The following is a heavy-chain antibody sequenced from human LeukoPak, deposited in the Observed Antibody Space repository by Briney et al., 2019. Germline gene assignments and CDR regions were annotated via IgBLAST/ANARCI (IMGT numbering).Heavy chain of an antibody. J-gene: IGHJ5*02. D-gene: IGHD3-10*01. V-gene: IGHV3-64D*09. CDR3: VGVRWFGGSSWFDP. CDR1: GFTFSTSA. Sequence: QTGGSLRLSCSASGFTFSTSAMHWVRQAPGKGLEYVSAISSSGGSTYYADSVKGRSTISRDNSKNTLHLQMSSLRAEDTAVYYCVGVRWFGGSSWFDPWGQGTLVTVSS. CDR2: ISSSGGST.